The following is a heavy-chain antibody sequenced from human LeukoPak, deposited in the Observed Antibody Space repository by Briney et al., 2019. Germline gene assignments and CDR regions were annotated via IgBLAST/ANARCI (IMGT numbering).Heavy chain of an antibody. CDR3: ARLGNYVAFDI. V-gene: IGHV4-39*01. D-gene: IGHD4-11*01. Sequence: SETLSLTCTVSGGSISSSSYYWGWIRQPPGKGLEWIGSIYYSGSTYYNPSLKSRVTTSVDTSKNQFSLKLSSVTAADTAVYYCARLGNYVAFDIWGEGTMVTVSS. J-gene: IGHJ3*02. CDR1: GGSISSSSYY. CDR2: IYYSGST.